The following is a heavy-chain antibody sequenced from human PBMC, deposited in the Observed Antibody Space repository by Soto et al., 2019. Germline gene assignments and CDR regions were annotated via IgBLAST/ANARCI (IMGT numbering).Heavy chain of an antibody. CDR1: GGSISSSSYY. Sequence: SETLSLTCTVSGGSISSSSYYWGWIRQPPGKGLEWIGSIYYSGSTYYNPSLKSRVTISVDTSKNQFSLKLSSVTAADTAVYYCARHSQFPMGVINWFDPWGQGTLVTVSS. CDR3: ARHSQFPMGVINWFDP. V-gene: IGHV4-39*01. J-gene: IGHJ5*02. D-gene: IGHD2-21*01. CDR2: IYYSGST.